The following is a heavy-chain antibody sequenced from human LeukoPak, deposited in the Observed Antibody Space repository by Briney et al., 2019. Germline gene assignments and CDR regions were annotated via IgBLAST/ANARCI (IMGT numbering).Heavy chain of an antibody. Sequence: GGSLRLSCAASGFTFSSYGMHWVRQAPGKGLEWVAVIWYDGSNKYYADSVKGRFTISRDNSKNTLYLQMNSLRVEDTAVYYCAKLNSGRFPIDYWGQGALVTVSS. V-gene: IGHV3-33*06. J-gene: IGHJ4*02. CDR1: GFTFSSYG. CDR2: IWYDGSNK. D-gene: IGHD1-26*01. CDR3: AKLNSGRFPIDY.